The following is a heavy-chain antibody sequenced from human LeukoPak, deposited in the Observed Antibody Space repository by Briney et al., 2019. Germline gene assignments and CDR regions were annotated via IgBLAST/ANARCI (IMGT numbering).Heavy chain of an antibody. Sequence: ASVKVSCKASGYTFTGYYMHWVRQAPGQGLEWMGWINPNSGGTNYAQKFQGRVTMTRDTSISTAYMELSRLRSDDTAVYYCAREATYYDILTGYQYYYYYMDVWGKGTTVTISS. CDR2: INPNSGGT. D-gene: IGHD3-9*01. V-gene: IGHV1-2*02. CDR1: GYTFTGYY. J-gene: IGHJ6*03. CDR3: AREATYYDILTGYQYYYYYMDV.